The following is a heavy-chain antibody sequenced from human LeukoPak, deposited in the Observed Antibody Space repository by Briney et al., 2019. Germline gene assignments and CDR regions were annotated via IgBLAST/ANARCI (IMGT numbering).Heavy chain of an antibody. D-gene: IGHD6-19*01. J-gene: IGHJ4*02. CDR3: ARDRAVAGLFDY. CDR2: IKEDGSET. V-gene: IGHV3-7*01. CDR1: GFTLSTCW. Sequence: GGSLRLSCAASGFTLSTCWMSWVRQAPGKGLEWVANIKEDGSETNYVDSVKGRFTISRDNTKNSVYLQMNSLRAEDTAVYYCARDRAVAGLFDYWGQGTLVTVSS.